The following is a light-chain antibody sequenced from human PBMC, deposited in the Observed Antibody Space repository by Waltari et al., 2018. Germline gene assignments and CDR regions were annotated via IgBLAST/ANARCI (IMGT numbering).Light chain of an antibody. V-gene: IGKV3-15*01. Sequence: EIVMTQSPATLSVSPGERATLSCRASQSVSSNLAWYQQKPGQAPRLLIYGASTRANGIPARFSGSGSGTEFTLTISSLQSEDFAVYYCQQYNNWPPRRTFGQGTKVEIK. CDR1: QSVSSN. J-gene: IGKJ1*01. CDR2: GAS. CDR3: QQYNNWPPRRT.